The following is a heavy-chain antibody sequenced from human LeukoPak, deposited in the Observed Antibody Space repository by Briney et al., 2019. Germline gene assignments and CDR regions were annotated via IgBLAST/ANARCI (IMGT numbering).Heavy chain of an antibody. CDR1: GYTFTSYY. Sequence: ASVKVSCKASGYTFTSYYIHWVRQAPGQGLEWMGIINPSGGSASYAQKFEGRVTMTRDTSTSTVYMELSSLRAEDTAVYYCASGMGVITTFDYWGQGTLVTVSS. J-gene: IGHJ4*02. CDR3: ASGMGVITTFDY. D-gene: IGHD3-22*01. V-gene: IGHV1-46*01. CDR2: INPSGGSA.